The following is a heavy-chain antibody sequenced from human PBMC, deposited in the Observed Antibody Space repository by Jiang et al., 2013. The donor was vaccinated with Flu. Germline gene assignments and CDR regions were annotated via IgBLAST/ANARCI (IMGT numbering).Heavy chain of an antibody. V-gene: IGHV3-30-3*01. Sequence: QLVESGGGVVQPGRSLRLSCAASGFTFSSYAMHWVRQAPGKGLEWVAVISYDGSNKYYADSVKGRFTISRDNSKNTLYLQMNSLRAEDTAVYYCARVHLGGSSFDYWGQGTLVTVSS. D-gene: IGHD6-6*01. J-gene: IGHJ4*02. CDR2: ISYDGSNK. CDR3: ARVHLGGSSFDY. CDR1: GFTFSSYA.